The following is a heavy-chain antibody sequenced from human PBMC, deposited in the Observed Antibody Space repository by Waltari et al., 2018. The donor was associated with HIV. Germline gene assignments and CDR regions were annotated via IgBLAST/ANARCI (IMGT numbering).Heavy chain of an antibody. CDR1: GFTFSSYT. D-gene: IGHD3-22*01. Sequence: EVQLVESGGGLVQPGGSLRLSCAVSGFTFSSYTMHWVRQAPGKRLEWVSYINREGSIKYYADSVKGRFTISRDNAKNSLYLQMSGLRGEDTAVYYCASGRIFDESGYYGKFWGQGTRVTVAS. J-gene: IGHJ4*02. CDR2: INREGSIK. V-gene: IGHV3-48*04. CDR3: ASGRIFDESGYYGKF.